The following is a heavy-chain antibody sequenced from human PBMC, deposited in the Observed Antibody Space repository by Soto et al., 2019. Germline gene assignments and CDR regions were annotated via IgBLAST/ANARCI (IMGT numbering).Heavy chain of an antibody. J-gene: IGHJ6*02. Sequence: GASVKVSCKASGYTFTSYGISWVRQAPVQGLEWMGWISAYNGNTNYAQKLQGRVTMTTDTSTSTAYMELRSLRSDDTAVDYCAREWGTTIFGVARNYGMDVWGQGTTLTASS. CDR3: AREWGTTIFGVARNYGMDV. V-gene: IGHV1-18*01. CDR1: GYTFTSYG. CDR2: ISAYNGNT. D-gene: IGHD3-3*01.